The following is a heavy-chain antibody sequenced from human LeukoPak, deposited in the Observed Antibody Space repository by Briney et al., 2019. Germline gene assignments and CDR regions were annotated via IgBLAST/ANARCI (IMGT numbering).Heavy chain of an antibody. CDR1: GGSISSYY. D-gene: IGHD3-10*01. V-gene: IGHV4-59*01. J-gene: IGHJ6*02. Sequence: SETLSLTCTVSGGSISSYYWSWIRQPPGKGLEWIGYIYYSGSTNYNPSLKSRVTISVDTSKNQFSLKLSSATAADTAVYYCARTLWFGDYYYYYGMDVWGQGTTVTVSS. CDR2: IYYSGST. CDR3: ARTLWFGDYYYYYGMDV.